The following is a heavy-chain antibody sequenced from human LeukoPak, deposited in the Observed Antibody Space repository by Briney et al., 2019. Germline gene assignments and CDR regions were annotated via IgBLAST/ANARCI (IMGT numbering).Heavy chain of an antibody. J-gene: IGHJ6*03. Sequence: SETLSLTCSLSGYSITSGFYWGWIRQPPGRGLEWIGSIYHSGSTYYNPSLKSRVTMSVDASKNQFSLKLTSVTAADTAVYYCARVAIVVASHMDVWGKGTTVTVSS. D-gene: IGHD3-22*01. CDR2: IYHSGST. V-gene: IGHV4-38-2*02. CDR1: GYSITSGFY. CDR3: ARVAIVVASHMDV.